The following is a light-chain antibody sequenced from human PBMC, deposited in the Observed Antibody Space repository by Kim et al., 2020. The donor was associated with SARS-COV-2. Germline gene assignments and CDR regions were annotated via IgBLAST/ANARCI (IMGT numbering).Light chain of an antibody. CDR1: KLGDKY. V-gene: IGLV3-1*01. CDR2: QDS. J-gene: IGLJ2*01. Sequence: VAPGETASITCYGDKLGDKYACWYQQKPGQAPVLVIYQDSKRPSGIPERFSGSNSGNTATLTISGTQAMDEADYYCQAWDSSIVVFGGGTQLTVL. CDR3: QAWDSSIVV.